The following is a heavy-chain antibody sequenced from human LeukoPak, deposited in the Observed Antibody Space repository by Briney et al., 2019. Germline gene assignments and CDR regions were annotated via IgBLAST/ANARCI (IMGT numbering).Heavy chain of an antibody. CDR3: AKSIVNSGTYIPFDY. CDR1: GFTFSSYS. D-gene: IGHD1-26*01. V-gene: IGHV3-21*04. CDR2: ISSSSRHT. J-gene: IGHJ4*02. Sequence: GGSLRLSCAASGFTFSSYSMNWVRQAPGKGLEWVSSISSSSRHTYYADSVKGRFTISRDKSKNSLYLQMNSLRVEDTAIYYCAKSIVNSGTYIPFDYWGQGTLVTVSS.